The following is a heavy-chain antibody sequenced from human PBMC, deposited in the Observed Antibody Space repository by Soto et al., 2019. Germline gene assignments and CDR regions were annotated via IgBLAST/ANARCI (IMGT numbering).Heavy chain of an antibody. CDR2: IYYSGST. J-gene: IGHJ2*01. CDR3: ARVILVGPANYWYFDL. D-gene: IGHD1-26*01. V-gene: IGHV4-30-4*01. Sequence: SETLSLTCTVSGGSISSGDYYWSWIRQPPGKGLEWIGYIYYSGSTYYNPSLKSRVTISVDTSKNQFSLKLSSVTAADTAVYYCARVILVGPANYWYFDLWGRGTRVT. CDR1: GGSISSGDYY.